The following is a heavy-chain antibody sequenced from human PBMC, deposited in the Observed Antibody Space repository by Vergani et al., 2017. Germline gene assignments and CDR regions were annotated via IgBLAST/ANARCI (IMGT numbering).Heavy chain of an antibody. Sequence: EVQLVESGGGLVQPGGSLTLSCAASGFTFSGSAMHWVRQTSGKGLGWFGRIRDKTYNYATAHAGWVKVSFIISRDDSKKTAYLLMTRLTIGDTSVYYCCSGFWAGYDSCDVWGKGTTVTVSS. CDR2: IRDKTYNYAT. D-gene: IGHD3/OR15-3a*01. CDR1: GFTFSGSA. J-gene: IGHJ6*04. V-gene: IGHV3-73*01. CDR3: CSGFWAGYDSCDV.